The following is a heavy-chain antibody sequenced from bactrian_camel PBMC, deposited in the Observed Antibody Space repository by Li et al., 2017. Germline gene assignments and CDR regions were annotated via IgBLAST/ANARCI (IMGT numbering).Heavy chain of an antibody. Sequence: HVQLVESGGTLVQPGGSLTLSCVASGFTFGSAPGAYWVRQAPGKGLERVSACGREGTPTFYPDSVKGRFTISIDNAKNTLYLQSNSLKTEDTAMYFCAQSNGNWAWHNWGEGTQVTVS. CDR3: AQSNGNWAWHN. V-gene: IGHV3S1*01. CDR2: CGREGTPT. D-gene: IGHD8*01. J-gene: IGHJ4*01. CDR1: GFTFGSAPG.